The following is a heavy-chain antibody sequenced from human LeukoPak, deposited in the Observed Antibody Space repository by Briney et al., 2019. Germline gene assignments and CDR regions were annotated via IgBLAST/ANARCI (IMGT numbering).Heavy chain of an antibody. CDR1: GGSISSYY. Sequence: SETLSLTCTVSGGSISSYYWSWIRQPPGKGLEWIGFIFYSGTTNYNPSLKSRVTISVDTSKNQFSLNLISVTAADTAVYYCARSPQGTATTANWLDPWGQGTLVTVSS. V-gene: IGHV4-59*12. J-gene: IGHJ5*02. D-gene: IGHD4-17*01. CDR2: IFYSGTT. CDR3: ARSPQGTATTANWLDP.